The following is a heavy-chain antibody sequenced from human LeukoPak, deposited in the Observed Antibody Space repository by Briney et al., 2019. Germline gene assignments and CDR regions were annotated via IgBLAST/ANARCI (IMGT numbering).Heavy chain of an antibody. CDR2: IYYSGST. CDR1: GGSISSYY. D-gene: IGHD6-13*01. CDR3: ARHVPGIAAAGAGYYFDY. V-gene: IGHV4-59*08. Sequence: SETLSLTCTVSGGSISSYYCSWIRQPPGRGLEWIGYIYYSGSTNYNPSLKSRVTISVDTSKNQFSLKLSSVTAADTAVYYCARHVPGIAAAGAGYYFDYWGQGTLVTVSS. J-gene: IGHJ4*02.